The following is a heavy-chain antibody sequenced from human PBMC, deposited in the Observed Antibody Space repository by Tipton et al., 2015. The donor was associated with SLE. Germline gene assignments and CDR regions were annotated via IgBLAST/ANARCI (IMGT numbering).Heavy chain of an antibody. CDR1: AGSITRYY. D-gene: IGHD3-22*01. Sequence: TLSLTCTVSAGSITRYYWSWIRQPPGKGLEWIGYVYYSGTTNYNPSLKSRVTISVDTSKNQFSLKLSSVTAADTAVYYCARDSSGGYNWFDPWGQGTLVTVSS. J-gene: IGHJ5*02. CDR2: VYYSGTT. V-gene: IGHV4-59*01. CDR3: ARDSSGGYNWFDP.